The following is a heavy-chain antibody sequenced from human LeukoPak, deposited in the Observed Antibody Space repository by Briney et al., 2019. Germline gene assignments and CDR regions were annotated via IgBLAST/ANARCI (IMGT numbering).Heavy chain of an antibody. J-gene: IGHJ3*02. D-gene: IGHD4-17*01. V-gene: IGHV4-59*11. CDR2: ISYIGRT. Sequence: SETLSLTCAVSDDSFSSHYWTWIRQPPGKGLEWIGYISYIGRTNYNPSLKSRVTISIDTSKNQFSLKLTSVTAADTAVYYCARDLVTVTRGFDIWGQGTMVSVSS. CDR3: ARDLVTVTRGFDI. CDR1: DDSFSSHY.